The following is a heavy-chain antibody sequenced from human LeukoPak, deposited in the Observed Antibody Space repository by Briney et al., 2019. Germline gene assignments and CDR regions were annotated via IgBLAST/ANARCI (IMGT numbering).Heavy chain of an antibody. J-gene: IGHJ4*02. V-gene: IGHV3-33*01. CDR1: GFTFSSYG. CDR2: TWYDGSNK. D-gene: IGHD6-19*01. CDR3: ARSGTGYSSGWLY. Sequence: GRSLRLSCAASGFTFSSYGMHWVRQAPGKGLEWVAVTWYDGSNKYYADSVKGRFTISRDNSKNTLYLQMNSLRAEDTAVYYCARSGTGYSSGWLYWGQGTLVTVSS.